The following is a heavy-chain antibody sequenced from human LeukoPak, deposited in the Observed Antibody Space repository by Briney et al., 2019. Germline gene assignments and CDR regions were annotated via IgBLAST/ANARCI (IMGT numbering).Heavy chain of an antibody. D-gene: IGHD4-17*01. J-gene: IGHJ4*02. CDR2: INHSGNT. CDR3: AGRLRSLDY. Sequence: PSETLSLTCAVYGGSFSGYYWSWIRQPPGKGLEWIGEINHSGNTNYNPSLKSRVTISVDTSKNQFSLKLTSVTAAGTAVYYCAGRLRSLDYWGQGTLVTVSS. CDR1: GGSFSGYY. V-gene: IGHV4-34*01.